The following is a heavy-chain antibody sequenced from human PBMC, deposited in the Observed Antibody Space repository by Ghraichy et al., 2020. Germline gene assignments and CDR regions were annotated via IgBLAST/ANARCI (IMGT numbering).Heavy chain of an antibody. Sequence: GGSLRLSCTASGFTFGDYAMSWFCQAPGKGLEWVGFIRSKAYGGTTEYAASVKGRFTISRDDSKSIAYLQMNSLKTEDTAVYYCTRDSVDFWSGPDYYYYGMDVWGQGTTVTVSS. D-gene: IGHD3-3*01. CDR3: TRDSVDFWSGPDYYYYGMDV. CDR1: GFTFGDYA. V-gene: IGHV3-49*03. CDR2: IRSKAYGGTT. J-gene: IGHJ6*02.